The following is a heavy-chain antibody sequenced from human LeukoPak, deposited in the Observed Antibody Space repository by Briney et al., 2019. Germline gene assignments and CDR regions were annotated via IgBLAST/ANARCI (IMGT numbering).Heavy chain of an antibody. Sequence: PGGSLRLSCAASGFTFSNYAMTWVRQTPGKGLEWVSIVTGSGISTYYVDSVKGRFTISRDNSKNTLYLQMSSLRAEDTATYYCAARPTSEAVAPSDFWGQGTLVTVSP. D-gene: IGHD6-19*01. CDR2: VTGSGIST. J-gene: IGHJ4*02. V-gene: IGHV3-23*01. CDR3: AARPTSEAVAPSDF. CDR1: GFTFSNYA.